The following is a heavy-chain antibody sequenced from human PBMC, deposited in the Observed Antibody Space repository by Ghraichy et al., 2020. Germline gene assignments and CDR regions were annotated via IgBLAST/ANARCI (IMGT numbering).Heavy chain of an antibody. D-gene: IGHD4-23*01. Sequence: GGSLRLSCAASGFTFSDYYMSWIRQAPGKGLEWVSYISSSGSTIYYADSVKGRFTISRDNAKNSLYLQMNSLRAEDTAVYYCARCRPGGNSRLGYYYGMDVWGQGTTVTVSS. J-gene: IGHJ6*02. V-gene: IGHV3-11*04. CDR3: ARCRPGGNSRLGYYYGMDV. CDR2: ISSSGSTI. CDR1: GFTFSDYY.